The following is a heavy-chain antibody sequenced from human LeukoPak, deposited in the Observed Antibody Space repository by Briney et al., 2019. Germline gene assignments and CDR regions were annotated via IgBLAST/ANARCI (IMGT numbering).Heavy chain of an antibody. D-gene: IGHD3-3*01. CDR3: AKMDRNFGSGHLYYFDY. V-gene: IGHV3-23*01. Sequence: PGGSLRLSCAASGFTFSNFAMSWVRQAPGKGLEWFSALSGSGGSTYHADSVKGRFTISRDNSKNTLYLQMISLRAEDTAIYYCAKMDRNFGSGHLYYFDYWGQGTLVTVSS. J-gene: IGHJ4*02. CDR2: LSGSGGST. CDR1: GFTFSNFA.